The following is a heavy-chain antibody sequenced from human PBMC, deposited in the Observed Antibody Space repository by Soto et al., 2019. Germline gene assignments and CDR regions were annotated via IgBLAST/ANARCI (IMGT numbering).Heavy chain of an antibody. D-gene: IGHD2-2*02. V-gene: IGHV5-51*01. CDR1: GYSFTSYW. Sequence: PGESLKISCKGSGYSFTSYWIGWVRQMPGKGLEWMGIIYPGDSDTRYSPSFQGQVTISADKSISTAYLQWSSLKASDTAMYYCARHFSPLPAAILGYYYYYGMDVWGQGTTVTVSS. J-gene: IGHJ6*02. CDR3: ARHFSPLPAAILGYYYYYGMDV. CDR2: IYPGDSDT.